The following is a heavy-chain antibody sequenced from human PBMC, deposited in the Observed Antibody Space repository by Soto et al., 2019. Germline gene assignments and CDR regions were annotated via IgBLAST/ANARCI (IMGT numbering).Heavy chain of an antibody. V-gene: IGHV3-23*01. CDR2: TSSSGST. Sequence: EVQLLESGGDLVQPGGSLRLSCAASGLAFSSHAMTWVRQAPGKGLQWVSTTSSSGSTSYADSVKGRFTASRDNSKDTSNLQMNGLRVEDTAVYYWRGNINPGYWGQGTLVTVSA. CDR3: RGNINPGY. J-gene: IGHJ4*02. CDR1: GLAFSSHA.